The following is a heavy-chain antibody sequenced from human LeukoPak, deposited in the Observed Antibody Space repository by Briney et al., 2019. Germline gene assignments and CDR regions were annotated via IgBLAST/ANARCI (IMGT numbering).Heavy chain of an antibody. Sequence: ASVKVSCKASGGTFSSYAISWVRQAPGQGLEWMGIINPSGGSTSYAQKFQGRVTMTRDTSTSTVYMELSSLRSEDTAVYYCAPMVRGVMGKSWGQGTLVTVSS. J-gene: IGHJ5*02. CDR3: APMVRGVMGKS. CDR1: GGTFSSYA. V-gene: IGHV1-46*01. CDR2: INPSGGST. D-gene: IGHD3-10*01.